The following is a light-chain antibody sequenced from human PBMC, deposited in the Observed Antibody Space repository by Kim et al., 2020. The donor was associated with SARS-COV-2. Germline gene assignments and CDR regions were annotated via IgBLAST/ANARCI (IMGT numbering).Light chain of an antibody. CDR1: NIGSRS. V-gene: IGLV3-9*01. J-gene: IGLJ3*02. Sequence: VALGQTASITCGGNNIGSRSVHWYQLKPGQAPVLVLYRDGNRPSGIPERFSGSKSGKTATLTITRAQGDDEADYFCQVWDSNTSWVFGGGTKLTVL. CDR2: RDG. CDR3: QVWDSNTSWV.